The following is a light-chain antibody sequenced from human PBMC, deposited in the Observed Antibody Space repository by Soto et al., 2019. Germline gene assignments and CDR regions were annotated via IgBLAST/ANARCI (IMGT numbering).Light chain of an antibody. CDR3: QQSYNAPYT. V-gene: IGKV1-39*01. CDR2: SAS. Sequence: DIQMTQSPSSLSVSVGDRVTFTCRASQNIGTSLNWYQMKLGRAPTLLIYSASTLQSGAPSRFSGGGSGTDFTLTINSLQPEDFATYSCQQSYNAPYTFGQGTMLEIK. CDR1: QNIGTS. J-gene: IGKJ2*01.